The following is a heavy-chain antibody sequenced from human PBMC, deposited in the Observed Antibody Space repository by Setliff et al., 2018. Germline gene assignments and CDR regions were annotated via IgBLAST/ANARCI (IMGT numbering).Heavy chain of an antibody. V-gene: IGHV3-23*01. J-gene: IGHJ4*02. CDR2: VSVSGDNT. CDR1: GITFTSYA. D-gene: IGHD3-3*01. Sequence: PGESLKISCVASGITFTSYAMSWVRQAPGKGLEWVSTVSVSGDNTYYTDSVKGRFTTSRDNSKNTVSLQMSSPRAEDTAIYFCAGQGPIFGSGLIPGFDQWGQGTMVTVSS. CDR3: AGQGPIFGSGLIPGFDQ.